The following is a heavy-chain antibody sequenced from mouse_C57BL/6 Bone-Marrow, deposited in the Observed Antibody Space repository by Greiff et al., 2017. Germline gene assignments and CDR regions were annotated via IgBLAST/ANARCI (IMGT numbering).Heavy chain of an antibody. CDR1: GYTFTSYG. CDR2: IYPRSGNT. Sequence: VQLVESGAELARPGASVKLSCKASGYTFTSYGISWVKQRTGQGLEWIGEIYPRSGNTYYNEKFKGKATLTADKSSSTAYMELRSLTSEDSAVYFCARVYYYGSSFDYWGQGTTLTVSS. D-gene: IGHD1-1*01. V-gene: IGHV1-81*01. J-gene: IGHJ2*01. CDR3: ARVYYYGSSFDY.